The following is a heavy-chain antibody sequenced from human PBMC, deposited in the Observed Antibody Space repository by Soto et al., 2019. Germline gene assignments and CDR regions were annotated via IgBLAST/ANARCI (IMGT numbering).Heavy chain of an antibody. J-gene: IGHJ4*02. V-gene: IGHV1-24*01. CDR1: AYTLSELA. D-gene: IGHD2-21*02. CDR2: FDPEGSDT. Sequence: XSVKVSFKVSAYTLSELAIHWVRQAPGKGFEWMGGFDPEGSDTIYAQKFQGRVTMTSDTSTETAYMELESLTSEDTAFYYCATMGFCGPGCYSFDYWGQGTLVTVSS. CDR3: ATMGFCGPGCYSFDY.